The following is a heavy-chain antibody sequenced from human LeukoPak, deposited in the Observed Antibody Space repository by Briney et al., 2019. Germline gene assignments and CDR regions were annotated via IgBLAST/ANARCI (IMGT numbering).Heavy chain of an antibody. CDR3: ARGGVGGYCSSTSCVPLIPFDI. D-gene: IGHD2-2*01. V-gene: IGHV1-69*13. CDR1: GGTFSSYA. J-gene: IGHJ3*02. CDR2: IIPIFGTA. Sequence: SVKVSCKASGGTFSSYAISWVRQAPGQGLEWMGGIIPIFGTANYAQKFQGRVTITADESTSTAYMELSSLRSEDTAVYYCARGGVGGYCSSTSCVPLIPFDIWGQGTMVTVSS.